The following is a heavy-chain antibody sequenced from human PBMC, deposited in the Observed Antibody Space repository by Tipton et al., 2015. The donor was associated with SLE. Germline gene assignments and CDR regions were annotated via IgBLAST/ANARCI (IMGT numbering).Heavy chain of an antibody. Sequence: SLRLSCAASGFTFSSYAMHWVRQAPGKGLEYVSAISSNGGSTYYADSVKGRFTISRDNSKNTLYLQMGSLRAEDMAVYYCARDIPPYWACFYWVQGTLATASS. CDR2: ISSNGGST. D-gene: IGHD2-15*01. J-gene: IGHJ4*02. CDR1: GFTFSSYA. CDR3: ARDIPPYWACFY. V-gene: IGHV3-64*02.